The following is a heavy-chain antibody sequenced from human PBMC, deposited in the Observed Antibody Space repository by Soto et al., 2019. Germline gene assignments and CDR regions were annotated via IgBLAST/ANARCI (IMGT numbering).Heavy chain of an antibody. CDR3: ARASGDYGLSKYFHH. CDR1: GGSISSGDYY. V-gene: IGHV4-31*03. J-gene: IGHJ1*01. CDR2: IYYSGTT. Sequence: QVQLQESGPGLVEPSQTLSLICTVSGGSISSGDYYWSWIRQLPGKGLEWIGYIYYSGTTFHNPSLKSGVSISLDTSKNLFSLKLSSMTAADTAVYYCARASGDYGLSKYFHHWGQGTLVTVSS. D-gene: IGHD4-17*01.